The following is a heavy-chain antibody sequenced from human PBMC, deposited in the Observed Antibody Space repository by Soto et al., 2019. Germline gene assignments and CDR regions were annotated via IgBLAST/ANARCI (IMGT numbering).Heavy chain of an antibody. CDR3: ARSPLGYYDILTGYYL. CDR2: INAGNGNT. D-gene: IGHD3-9*01. Sequence: ASVKVSCKASGYTFTSYAMHWVRQAPGQRLEWMGWINAGNGNTKYPQKFQGRVTITRDTSASTAYMELSSLRSEDTAVYYCARSPLGYYDILTGYYLWGQGTLVTVSS. V-gene: IGHV1-3*01. CDR1: GYTFTSYA. J-gene: IGHJ5*02.